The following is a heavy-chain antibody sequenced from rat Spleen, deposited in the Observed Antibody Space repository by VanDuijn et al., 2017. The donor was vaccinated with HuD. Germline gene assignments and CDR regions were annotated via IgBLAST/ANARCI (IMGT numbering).Heavy chain of an antibody. CDR3: AKDTGGYNLYYFDY. V-gene: IGHV3-1*01. CDR1: GYSITSNY. CDR2: ISFSCST. D-gene: IGHD1-11*01. J-gene: IGHJ2*01. Sequence: EVQLQESGPGLVKPSQSLSLTCSVTGYSITSNYWAWIRKFPGNKMEWMGYISFSCSTSYNPSLKSRISITRDTSKNQFFLQLNSVTTEDTATYYCAKDTGGYNLYYFDYWGQGVMVTVSS.